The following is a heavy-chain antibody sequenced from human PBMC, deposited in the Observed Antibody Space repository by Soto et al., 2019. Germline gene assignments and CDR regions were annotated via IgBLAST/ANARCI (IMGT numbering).Heavy chain of an antibody. D-gene: IGHD3-22*01. V-gene: IGHV1-8*01. CDR1: GYTFTSYD. Sequence: ASVKVSCKASGYTFTSYDINWVRQATGQGLEWMGWMDPNSGNTGYAQKFQGRVTMTRNTSISTAYMELSSLRSEDTAVYYCARGRGLYYYDSSGSNWFDPWGQGTLVTVSS. J-gene: IGHJ5*02. CDR2: MDPNSGNT. CDR3: ARGRGLYYYDSSGSNWFDP.